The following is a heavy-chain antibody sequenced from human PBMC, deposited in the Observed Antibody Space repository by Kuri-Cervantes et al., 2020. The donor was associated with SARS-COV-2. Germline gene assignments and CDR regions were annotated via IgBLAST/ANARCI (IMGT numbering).Heavy chain of an antibody. V-gene: IGHV1-18*04. Sequence: SVTVSRKASGNTFTGYYMHWVRQAPGQGIEWMGWISAYNGNTNYAQPLQGRVTMTTDTSTSTAYMELRSLRSDDTAVYYCARDLWHYYDSSGYYGSGVWLDPWGQGTLVTVSS. CDR1: GNTFTGYY. CDR3: ARDLWHYYDSSGYYGSGVWLDP. D-gene: IGHD3-22*01. CDR2: ISAYNGNT. J-gene: IGHJ5*02.